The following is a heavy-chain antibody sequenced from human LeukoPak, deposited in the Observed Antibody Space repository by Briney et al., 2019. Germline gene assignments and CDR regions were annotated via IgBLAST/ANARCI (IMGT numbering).Heavy chain of an antibody. Sequence: ASVKVSCKASGYTFISYYIHWVRQAPGLGLEWVGIINPRNDTTSYAQRFQGRVTVTRDTTTSTVYMELSSLRSEDTAVYYCTRVHDYRTSGEYFQHWGQGTLVTVSS. J-gene: IGHJ1*01. CDR2: INPRNDTT. CDR1: GYTFISYY. CDR3: TRVHDYRTSGEYFQH. D-gene: IGHD4-11*01. V-gene: IGHV1-46*03.